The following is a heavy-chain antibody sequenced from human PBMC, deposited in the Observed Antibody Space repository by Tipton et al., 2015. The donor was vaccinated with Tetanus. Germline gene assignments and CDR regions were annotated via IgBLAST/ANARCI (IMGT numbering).Heavy chain of an antibody. CDR3: IYTISCSAFDY. CDR1: GFTFSNSG. Sequence: SLRLSCAASGFTFSNSGMHWVRQAPGKGLEWVAIISYDGNYQSYAESVKGRFTISRDNSKSTLFLQMNGLRAEDTAVYYCIYTISCSAFDYGGQGSLVAVSS. J-gene: IGHJ4*02. CDR2: ISYDGNYQ. V-gene: IGHV3-30*03. D-gene: IGHD2-2*01.